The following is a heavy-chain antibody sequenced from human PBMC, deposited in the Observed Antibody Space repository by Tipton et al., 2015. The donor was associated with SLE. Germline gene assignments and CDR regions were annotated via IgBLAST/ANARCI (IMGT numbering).Heavy chain of an antibody. CDR1: GYTFTSYG. CDR2: ISAYNGNT. J-gene: IGHJ4*02. CDR3: ARASYCSGGSCYPHYFDY. D-gene: IGHD2-15*01. V-gene: IGHV1-18*01. Sequence: QLVQSGAEVKKPGASVKVSCKASGYTFTSYGISWVRQAPGQGLEWMGWISAYNGNTNYAQKLQGRVTMTTDTSTSTAYMELRSLRSDDTAVYYCARASYCSGGSCYPHYFDYWGQGTLVTVSS.